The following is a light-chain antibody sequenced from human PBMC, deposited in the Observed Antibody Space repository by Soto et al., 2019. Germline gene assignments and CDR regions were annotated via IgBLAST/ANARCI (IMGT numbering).Light chain of an antibody. CDR3: ISYTGSSTSYV. Sequence: QSVLTQSPSASGSPGQSITISCSGTSSDVGSYDHVAWYQQFPGKTPKLMIYEVSNRPSGVSSRFSGSKSGNTASLTISGFQAEDEADYYCISYTGSSTSYVFGSGTKVTVL. CDR2: EVS. V-gene: IGLV2-14*01. CDR1: SSDVGSYDH. J-gene: IGLJ1*01.